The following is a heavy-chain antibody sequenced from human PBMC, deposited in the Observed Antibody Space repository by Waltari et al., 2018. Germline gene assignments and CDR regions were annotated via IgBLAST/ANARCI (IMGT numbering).Heavy chain of an antibody. CDR2: INEDGSEK. Sequence: EVQLVESGGGLVQPGGSLGCSCAASGFGFGSYWMTWVRQAPGKGLEWVASINEDGSEKQYVDSVKGRFTISRDNAKNSLYLQMNSLRADDTAVYYCARDSTRRFDYWGQGTLVTVSS. CDR3: ARDSTRRFDY. J-gene: IGHJ4*02. D-gene: IGHD6-6*01. CDR1: GFGFGSYW. V-gene: IGHV3-7*01.